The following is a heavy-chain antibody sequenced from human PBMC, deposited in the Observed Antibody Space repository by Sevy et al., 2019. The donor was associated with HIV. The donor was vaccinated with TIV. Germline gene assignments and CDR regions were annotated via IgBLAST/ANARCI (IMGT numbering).Heavy chain of an antibody. CDR3: ARVANRITMVRGVLLNDY. V-gene: IGHV1-18*01. Sequence: ASVKVSCKASGYTFTSYGISWVRQAPGQGLEWMGWISAYNGNTNYAQKLQGRVTMTTDTSTSTAYMELMSLRSDDTAVYYCARVANRITMVRGVLLNDYWGQGTLVTVSS. CDR2: ISAYNGNT. J-gene: IGHJ4*02. CDR1: GYTFTSYG. D-gene: IGHD3-10*01.